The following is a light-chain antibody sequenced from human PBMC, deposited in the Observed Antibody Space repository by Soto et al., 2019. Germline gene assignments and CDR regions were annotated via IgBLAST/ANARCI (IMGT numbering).Light chain of an antibody. V-gene: IGKV1-5*01. CDR3: QQSDTYPLT. Sequence: DITMSQSPSTLSASVGDRVTIPCRASQSIGTWLAWYQHRPGKAPSLLIYDASTLRSGVPSRFSGSGSGTEFTLTIRSLQADDFTTYYCQQSDTYPLTFGQGARLEI. CDR1: QSIGTW. J-gene: IGKJ5*01. CDR2: DAS.